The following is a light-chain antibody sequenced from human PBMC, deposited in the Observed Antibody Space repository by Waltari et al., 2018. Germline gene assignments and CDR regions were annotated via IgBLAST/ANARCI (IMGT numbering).Light chain of an antibody. Sequence: QSALSQPASLPGSPGPCPTLPWPGALTYLASYNFLAWYQHHPNRAPKLIIYEATKRPSGISHRFSGAKSGATASLRISGLQADDEADYYCCSYTGSSTSYGCGGGTKVTVL. CDR1: LTYLASYNF. CDR2: EAT. V-gene: IGLV2-23*01. J-gene: IGLJ1*01. CDR3: CSYTGSSTSYG.